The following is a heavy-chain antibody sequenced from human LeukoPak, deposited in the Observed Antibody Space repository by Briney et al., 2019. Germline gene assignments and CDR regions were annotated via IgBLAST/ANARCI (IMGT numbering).Heavy chain of an antibody. CDR3: ARLDCGGDCYSYY. CDR2: INHSGST. CDR1: GGSFSGYY. J-gene: IGHJ4*02. Sequence: SETLSLTCAVYGGSFSGYYWSWIRQPPGKGLEWIGEINHSGSTNYNPSLKSRVTISVDTSKNQFSLKLSSVTAADTAVYYCARLDCGGDCYSYYWGQGTLVTVSS. D-gene: IGHD2-21*02. V-gene: IGHV4-34*01.